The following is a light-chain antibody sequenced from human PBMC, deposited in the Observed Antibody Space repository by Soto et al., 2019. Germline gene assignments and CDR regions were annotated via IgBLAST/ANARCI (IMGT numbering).Light chain of an antibody. CDR3: QQRRNWPLT. CDR2: DAS. Sequence: EIVLTQSPATLSLSPGERATLSCRASQSVSSYLAWYQQKPGQAPRLLIYDASNRATGVPARFSGSGSGTAFTLTLSSLEPEDFAVYYCQQRRNWPLTFGVGTKVEIK. V-gene: IGKV3-11*01. CDR1: QSVSSY. J-gene: IGKJ4*01.